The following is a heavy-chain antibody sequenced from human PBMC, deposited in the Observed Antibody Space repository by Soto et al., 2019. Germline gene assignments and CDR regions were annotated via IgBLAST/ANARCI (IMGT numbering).Heavy chain of an antibody. CDR3: ARQTSSWYQNWFDP. D-gene: IGHD6-13*01. J-gene: IGHJ5*02. CDR1: GGSISSYY. Sequence: SETLSLTCTVSGGSISSYYWSWIRQPPGKGLEWIGYIYYSGSTYYNPSLKSRVAISVDTSKNHFSLKVTSVTAAETAVYYCARQTSSWYQNWFDPWGQGTPVTVSS. CDR2: IYYSGST. V-gene: IGHV4-59*04.